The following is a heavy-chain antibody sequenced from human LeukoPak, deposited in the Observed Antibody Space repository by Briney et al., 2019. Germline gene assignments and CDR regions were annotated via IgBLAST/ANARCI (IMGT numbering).Heavy chain of an antibody. CDR3: ARGEHEAIFGVVYYYYGMDV. CDR1: GYTFTSYD. D-gene: IGHD3-3*01. J-gene: IGHJ6*02. V-gene: IGHV1-8*01. Sequence: ASVKVSCKASGYTFTSYDINWVRQATGQGLEWMGWMNPNSGNTGYAQKFQGRVTMTRNTSISTAYMELSSLRSEDTAVYYCARGEHEAIFGVVYYYYGMDVWGQGTTVTVSS. CDR2: MNPNSGNT.